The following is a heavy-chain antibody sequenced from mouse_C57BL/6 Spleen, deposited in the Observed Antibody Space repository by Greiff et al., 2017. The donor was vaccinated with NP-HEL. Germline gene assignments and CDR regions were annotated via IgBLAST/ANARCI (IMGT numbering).Heavy chain of an antibody. V-gene: IGHV1-82*01. CDR1: GYAFSSSW. CDR3: ARPYDGFAY. CDR2: IYPGDGDT. D-gene: IGHD2-3*01. J-gene: IGHJ3*01. Sequence: VKLMESGPEQVKPGASVKISCKASGYAFSSSWMNWVKQRPGKGLEWIGRIYPGDGDTNYNGKFKGKATLTADKSSSTAYMQLSSLTSEDSAVYFCARPYDGFAYWGQGTLVTVSA.